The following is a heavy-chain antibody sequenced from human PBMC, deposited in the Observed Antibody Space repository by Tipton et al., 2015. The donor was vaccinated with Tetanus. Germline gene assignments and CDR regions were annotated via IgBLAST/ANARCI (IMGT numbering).Heavy chain of an antibody. D-gene: IGHD2-2*01. V-gene: IGHV3-7*01. CDR3: ARDSTYLFDY. CDR1: GFTFSDYY. Sequence: GSLRLSCAASGFTFSDYYMSWIRQAPGKGLEWVANIKQDGTDYRYVDSVKGRFTISRDNAKNSLYLQMNSLRAEDTAVYYCARDSTYLFDYWGQGTLVTVSS. J-gene: IGHJ4*02. CDR2: IKQDGTDY.